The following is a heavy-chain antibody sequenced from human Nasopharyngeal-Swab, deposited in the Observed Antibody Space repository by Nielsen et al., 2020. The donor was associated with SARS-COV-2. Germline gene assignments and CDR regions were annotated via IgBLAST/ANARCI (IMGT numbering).Heavy chain of an antibody. Sequence: ASVKVSCKASGYTFTSYAMHWVRKAPGQRLEWMGWINAGNGNTKYSQKFQGRVTITRDTSASTAYTELSSLRSEDTAVYYCARGIAAAGTLDYWGQGTLVTVSS. CDR1: GYTFTSYA. CDR2: INAGNGNT. V-gene: IGHV1-3*01. D-gene: IGHD6-13*01. CDR3: ARGIAAAGTLDY. J-gene: IGHJ4*02.